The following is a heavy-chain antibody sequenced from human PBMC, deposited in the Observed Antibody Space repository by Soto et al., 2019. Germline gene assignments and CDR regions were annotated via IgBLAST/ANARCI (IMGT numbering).Heavy chain of an antibody. CDR3: AHTTRLATVTSGVHYYYMDG. Sequence: SGPTLVNPTQTLALTFTFSGFSLITTGVAVGWIRQPPGKALEWLALFYWDDDKRYSPSLKSRLTIMKDTSKNQVVLIMTNMDPVDTATYYCAHTTRLATVTSGVHYYYMDGWGKGTTVTVAS. CDR2: FYWDDDK. CDR1: GFSLITTGVA. D-gene: IGHD4-17*01. V-gene: IGHV2-5*02. J-gene: IGHJ6*03.